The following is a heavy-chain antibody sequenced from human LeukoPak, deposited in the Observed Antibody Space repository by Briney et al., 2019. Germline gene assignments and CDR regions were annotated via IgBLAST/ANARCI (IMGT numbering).Heavy chain of an antibody. Sequence: GGSLRLSCAASGFIVSSHYMSWVRQAAGKGLAWVSVIYSGGSRYYADSVKGRFTISRDNSKNTLHLQMNSLRAEDTAVYYCARDSYTADYFDYWGQGTLVTVSS. J-gene: IGHJ4*02. CDR3: ARDSYTADYFDY. CDR2: IYSGGSR. V-gene: IGHV3-66*01. CDR1: GFIVSSHY. D-gene: IGHD1-14*01.